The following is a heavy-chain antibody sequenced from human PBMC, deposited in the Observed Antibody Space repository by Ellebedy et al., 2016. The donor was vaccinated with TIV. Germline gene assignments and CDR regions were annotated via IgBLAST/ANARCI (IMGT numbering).Heavy chain of an antibody. CDR3: ARDKWWYDY. CDR2: INQDGRQK. Sequence: GGSLRLSCAVSGFSFSSYWMSWIRQAPGKGLQWVASINQDGRQKNYVDSVKGRITVSRDKAKNSLYLQMNSLRAEDTAVYYCARDKWWYDYWGQGTLVTVSS. V-gene: IGHV3-7*03. CDR1: GFSFSSYW. J-gene: IGHJ1*01. D-gene: IGHD2-15*01.